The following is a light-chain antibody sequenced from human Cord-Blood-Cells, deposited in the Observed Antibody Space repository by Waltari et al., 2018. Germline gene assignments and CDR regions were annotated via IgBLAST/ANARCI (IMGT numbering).Light chain of an antibody. Sequence: DIVMTQSPATLSVSPGDRATLSCRASQSGSSNLAWYHQKPGQAPRLLIYGASTRATGIPARFSGSGSGTEFTLTISSLQSEDFAVYYCQQYNNWPPFTFGQGTKLEIK. J-gene: IGKJ2*01. V-gene: IGKV3-15*01. CDR1: QSGSSN. CDR2: GAS. CDR3: QQYNNWPPFT.